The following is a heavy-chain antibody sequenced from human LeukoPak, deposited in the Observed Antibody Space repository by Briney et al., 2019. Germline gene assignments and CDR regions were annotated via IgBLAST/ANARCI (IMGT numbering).Heavy chain of an antibody. J-gene: IGHJ4*02. CDR1: GDSISSSNW. CDR3: ARAWSGTSYFDY. D-gene: IGHD3-3*01. Sequence: SGTLSLTCTVSGDSISSSNWWSWVRQPPGKGLEWIGEIYHSGSTNYNPSLKSRVTISVDKSKNQFTLKLSSVTAADTAVYYCARAWSGTSYFDYWGQGTLVTVSS. CDR2: IYHSGST. V-gene: IGHV4-4*02.